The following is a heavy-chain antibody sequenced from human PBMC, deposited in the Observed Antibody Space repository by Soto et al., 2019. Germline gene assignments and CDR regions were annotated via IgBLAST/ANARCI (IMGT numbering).Heavy chain of an antibody. J-gene: IGHJ5*02. CDR2: IYYSGST. D-gene: IGHD2-15*01. CDR1: GGSISSGGYY. V-gene: IGHV4-31*03. CDR3: VRRLGAVNCSGGSCSLGWFDP. Sequence: SETLSLTCTVSGGSISSGGYYWSWIRQHPGKGLEWIGYIYYSGSTYYNPSLKSRVTISVDTSKNQFSLKLSSVTAADTAVYYCVRRLGAVNCSGGSCSLGWFDPWGQGTLVTVSS.